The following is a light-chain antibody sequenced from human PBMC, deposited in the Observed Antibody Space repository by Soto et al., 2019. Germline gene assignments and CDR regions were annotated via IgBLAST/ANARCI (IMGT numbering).Light chain of an antibody. V-gene: IGKV3-20*01. CDR3: QRYRTS. CDR1: QGVSSSY. J-gene: IGKJ4*01. CDR2: GAS. Sequence: EIVLTQSPGTLSLSPVERATLSCRDSQGVSSSYLAWYQQKPGQPPRLLIYGASSRATRIPDRFSGSESGTYFPLSSTGLEPEDFAVYYCQRYRTSFGGRTKVEL.